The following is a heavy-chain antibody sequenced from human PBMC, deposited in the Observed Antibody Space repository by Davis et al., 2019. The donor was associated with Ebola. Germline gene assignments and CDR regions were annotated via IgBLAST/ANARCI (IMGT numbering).Heavy chain of an antibody. CDR2: IYWDDDK. V-gene: IGHV2-5*02. CDR1: GISLSTSGVG. J-gene: IGHJ4*02. CDR3: ARIRTSKCRDDY. Sequence: SGPTLVKPTQTLTLTCTFSGISLSTSGVGVGWIRQPPGKALEWLALIYWDDDKRYSPSLKSRLTITKDTSKNQVVLTMTNLDPVDTATYYCARIRTSKCRDDYWGQGTLVTVSS. D-gene: IGHD1-1*01.